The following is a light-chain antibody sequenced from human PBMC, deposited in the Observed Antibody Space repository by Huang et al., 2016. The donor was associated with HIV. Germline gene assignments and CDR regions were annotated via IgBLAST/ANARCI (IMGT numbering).Light chain of an antibody. V-gene: IGKV3-15*01. CDR2: GAS. CDR3: QRYDNWPKFT. CDR1: QSVTSN. Sequence: ELVMTQSPATLSVSPGERVTLSCRASQSVTSNLAWYQQKPGQAPRLLIYGASTRATGIPARFSGSGSGTEFTLTISSLQSEDFAVYYCQRYDNWPKFTFGPGTKVDIK. J-gene: IGKJ3*01.